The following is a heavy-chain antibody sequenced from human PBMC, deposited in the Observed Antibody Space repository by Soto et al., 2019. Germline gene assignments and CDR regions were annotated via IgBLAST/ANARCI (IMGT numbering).Heavy chain of an antibody. Sequence: QVQLVQSGAEVKKPGSSVKVSCKASGGTFSSYAISWVRQAPGQGLEWMGGIIPIFGTANYAQKFQGRVTITADESTSTAYMELSSLRSEDTAVYYCARDQGCSGGSCYVRARGYYGMDVWGQGTTVTASS. CDR1: GGTFSSYA. V-gene: IGHV1-69*01. J-gene: IGHJ6*02. CDR3: ARDQGCSGGSCYVRARGYYGMDV. D-gene: IGHD2-15*01. CDR2: IIPIFGTA.